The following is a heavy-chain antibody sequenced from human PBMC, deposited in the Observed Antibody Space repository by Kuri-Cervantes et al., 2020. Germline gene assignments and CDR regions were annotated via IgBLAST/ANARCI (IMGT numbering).Heavy chain of an antibody. D-gene: IGHD6-19*01. Sequence: GGSLRLSCAASGFPFRDYYMSWIRQAPGKGLEWLSYISGVGSTIYYADSVKGRFTISRDNAKNSLFLQMNSLRAEDTAIYYCARDGVAVAGTRGGGDYWGQGTLVTVSS. V-gene: IGHV3-11*01. CDR2: ISGVGSTI. CDR1: GFPFRDYY. CDR3: ARDGVAVAGTRGGGDY. J-gene: IGHJ4*02.